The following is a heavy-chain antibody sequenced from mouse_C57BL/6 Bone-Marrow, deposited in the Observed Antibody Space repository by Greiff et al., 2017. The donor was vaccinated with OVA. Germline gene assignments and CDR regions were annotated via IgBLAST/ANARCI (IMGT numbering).Heavy chain of an antibody. J-gene: IGHJ2*01. Sequence: QVQLKESGAELARPGASVKLSCKASGYTFTSYGISWVKQRTGQGLEWIGEIYPRSGNTYYNEKFKGKATLTADKSSSTAYMELRSLTSEDSAVYFCGELGRYFDYWGQGTTLTVSS. CDR2: IYPRSGNT. D-gene: IGHD4-1*01. CDR1: GYTFTSYG. V-gene: IGHV1-81*01. CDR3: GELGRYFDY.